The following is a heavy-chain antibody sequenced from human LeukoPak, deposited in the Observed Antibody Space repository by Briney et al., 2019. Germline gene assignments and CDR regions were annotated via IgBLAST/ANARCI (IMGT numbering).Heavy chain of an antibody. V-gene: IGHV3-30*18. J-gene: IGHJ4*02. CDR3: AKDYDSSGYYPDY. CDR1: GFTFSGYG. D-gene: IGHD3-22*01. Sequence: EGYLRLSCAASGFTFSGYGMHWVRQAPGKGLEWVAVTSYDGSNKYYVDSVKGRFTISRDNSKNTLYLQMNSLRAEDTAVYYCAKDYDSSGYYPDYWGQGTLVTVSS. CDR2: TSYDGSNK.